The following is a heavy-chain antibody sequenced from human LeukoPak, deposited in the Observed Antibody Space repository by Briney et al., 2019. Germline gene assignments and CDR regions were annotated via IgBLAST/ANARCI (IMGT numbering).Heavy chain of an antibody. Sequence: PSETLSLTCTVSGGSISRSSYYWGWIRQPPGKGLEWIGSIYHGGSTYYNPSLKSRVTISLDTSKNQFSLKLSSVTAADTAVYYCARDIGTTVTTYYYYYGMDVWGQGTTVTVSS. CDR1: GGSISRSSYY. V-gene: IGHV4-39*07. CDR2: IYHGGST. D-gene: IGHD4-17*01. CDR3: ARDIGTTVTTYYYYYGMDV. J-gene: IGHJ6*02.